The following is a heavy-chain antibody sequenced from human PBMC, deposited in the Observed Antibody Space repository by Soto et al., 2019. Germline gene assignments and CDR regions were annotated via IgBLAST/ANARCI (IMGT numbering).Heavy chain of an antibody. D-gene: IGHD2-8*01. J-gene: IGHJ4*02. CDR1: GDSINNYY. CDR2: IYYTGST. V-gene: IGHV4-59*01. CDR3: AKCVCTEEEGFTLDY. Sequence: SETLSLTCTVSGDSINNYYWSWIRQPPGKRLEWIGYIYYTGSTTYNPSLESRITMSVDTSKNQFSLKLSSVNAADTAVYYCAKCVCTEEEGFTLDYWGRGTLVTVSS.